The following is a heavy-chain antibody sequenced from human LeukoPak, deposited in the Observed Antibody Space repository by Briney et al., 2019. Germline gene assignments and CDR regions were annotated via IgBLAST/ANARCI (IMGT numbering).Heavy chain of an antibody. D-gene: IGHD5-18*01. J-gene: IGHJ4*02. CDR1: GFTFSNYE. CDR3: ARVRSGYSHENYFDY. CDR2: INANGSTI. Sequence: PGGSLKLSCAASGFTFSNYEMNWVRQAPGKGLEWVSYINANGSTIYYAESVKGRFTISRDNAKDSLYLQMNSLRAEDTAVYYCARVRSGYSHENYFDYWGQGTLVTVSS. V-gene: IGHV3-48*03.